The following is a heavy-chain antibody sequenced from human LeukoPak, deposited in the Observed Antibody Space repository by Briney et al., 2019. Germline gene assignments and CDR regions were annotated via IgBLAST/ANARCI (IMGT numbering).Heavy chain of an antibody. Sequence: PGGSLRPSCAASGFTFSSYEMNWVRQAPGKVLGWVSYISSSGSTIYYADSVKGRFTISRDNAKNSVYLQMNSLRAEDTAVYYCARGVWFGELSFDYWGQGTLVTVSS. CDR2: ISSSGSTI. V-gene: IGHV3-48*03. CDR3: ARGVWFGELSFDY. D-gene: IGHD3-10*01. J-gene: IGHJ4*02. CDR1: GFTFSSYE.